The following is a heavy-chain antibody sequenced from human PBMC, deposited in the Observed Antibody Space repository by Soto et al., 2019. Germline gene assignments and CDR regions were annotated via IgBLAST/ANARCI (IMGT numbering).Heavy chain of an antibody. Sequence: EVQLVESGGGLVQPGGSLRLSCAASGFTLSSYWMHWVRQAPGKGQVWVSRINIDGSSTSYADSVKGRFTISRDNAKNTLYLQVNSLRAEDTAVYCCARSRDGYNFVGDCWGQGTLVTVSS. D-gene: IGHD5-12*01. J-gene: IGHJ4*02. CDR2: INIDGSST. CDR1: GFTLSSYW. V-gene: IGHV3-74*01. CDR3: ARSRDGYNFVGDC.